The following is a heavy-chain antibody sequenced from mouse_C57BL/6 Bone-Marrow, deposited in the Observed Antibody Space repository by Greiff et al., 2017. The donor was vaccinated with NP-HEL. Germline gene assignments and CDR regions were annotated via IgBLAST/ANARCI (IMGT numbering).Heavy chain of an antibody. V-gene: IGHV14-4*01. J-gene: IGHJ4*01. D-gene: IGHD1-1*01. CDR1: GFNIKDDY. CDR3: TTLVATEDAMDY. CDR2: IDPENGDT. Sequence: PLQQSGAELVRPGASVKLSCTASGFNIKDDYMHWVKQRPEQGLEWIGWIDPENGDTEYASKFQGKATITADTSSNTAYLQLSSLTSEDTAVYYCTTLVATEDAMDYWGQGTSVTVSS.